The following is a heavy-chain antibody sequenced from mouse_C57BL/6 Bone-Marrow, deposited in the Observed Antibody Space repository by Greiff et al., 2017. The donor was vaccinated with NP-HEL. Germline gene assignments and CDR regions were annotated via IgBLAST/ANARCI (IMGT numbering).Heavy chain of an antibody. J-gene: IGHJ3*01. CDR3: AREPYYGSSYWFAY. Sequence: EVQLVESGPGLVKPSQSLSLTCSVTGYSITSGYYWNWIRQFPGNKLAWMGYISYDGSNNYNPSLKNRISITRDTSKNQFFLKLNSVTTEDTATYYCAREPYYGSSYWFAYWGQGTLVTVSA. V-gene: IGHV3-6*01. CDR2: ISYDGSN. CDR1: GYSITSGYY. D-gene: IGHD1-1*01.